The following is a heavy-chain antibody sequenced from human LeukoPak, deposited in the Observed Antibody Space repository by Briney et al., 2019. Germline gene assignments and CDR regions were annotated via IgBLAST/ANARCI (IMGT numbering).Heavy chain of an antibody. J-gene: IGHJ4*02. CDR1: GFTFSSYA. Sequence: GGSLRLSCGASGFTFSSYAMSWVRQAQGKGLEWVSAISSSGGSTHYADSVKGRFTISRDNSKNTLYLQMNSLGAEDTAVYYCAKRYYYDNSGLWDYWGQGTLVTVSS. CDR3: AKRYYYDNSGLWDY. V-gene: IGHV3-23*01. D-gene: IGHD3-22*01. CDR2: ISSSGGST.